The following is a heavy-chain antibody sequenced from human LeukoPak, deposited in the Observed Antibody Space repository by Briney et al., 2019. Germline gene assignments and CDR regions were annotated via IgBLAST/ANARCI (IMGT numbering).Heavy chain of an antibody. CDR2: INAGNGNT. CDR1: GYTFTSYA. V-gene: IGHV1-3*01. J-gene: IGHJ4*02. Sequence: ASVKVSCKASGYTFTSYAMHWVRQAPGQRLEWMGWINAGNGNTKYSQKFQGRVTITADESTSTAYMELSSLRSEDTAVCYCARGAPYYYGSGSYFNFDYWGQGTLVTVSS. D-gene: IGHD3-10*01. CDR3: ARGAPYYYGSGSYFNFDY.